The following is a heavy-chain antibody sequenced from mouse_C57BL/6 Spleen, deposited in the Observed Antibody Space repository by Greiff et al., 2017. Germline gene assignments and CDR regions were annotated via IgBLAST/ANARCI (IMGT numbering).Heavy chain of an antibody. Sequence: QVTLKESGPGILQSSQTLSLTCSFSGFSLSTSGMGVSWIRQPSGKGLEWLAHIYWDDDKRYNPSLKSRLTLSKDTSRNQVFLKITSVDTSDTATYYCARYSNHFDYWGQGTTLTVSS. CDR2: IYWDDDK. D-gene: IGHD2-5*01. CDR3: ARYSNHFDY. J-gene: IGHJ2*01. V-gene: IGHV8-12*01. CDR1: GFSLSTSGMG.